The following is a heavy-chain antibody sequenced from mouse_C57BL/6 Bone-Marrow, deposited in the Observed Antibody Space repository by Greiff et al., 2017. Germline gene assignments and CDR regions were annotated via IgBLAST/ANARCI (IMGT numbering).Heavy chain of an antibody. J-gene: IGHJ4*01. CDR3: ARGLLSYYAMDY. CDR1: GYTFTSYW. D-gene: IGHD2-12*01. Sequence: QVQLQQPGAELVKPGASVKLSCKASGYTFTSYWMHWVKQRPGQGLEWIGMIHPNSGSTNYNEKFKSKATLTVDKSTSTAYMQLSSLTSEDSAVYYCARGLLSYYAMDYGGQGTSVTVSS. CDR2: IHPNSGST. V-gene: IGHV1-64*01.